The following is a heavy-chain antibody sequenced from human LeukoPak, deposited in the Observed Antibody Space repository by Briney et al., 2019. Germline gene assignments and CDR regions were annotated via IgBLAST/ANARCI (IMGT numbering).Heavy chain of an antibody. CDR3: ARDEKGDYDY. V-gene: IGHV3-48*03. D-gene: IGHD4-17*01. J-gene: IGHJ4*02. CDR1: GFTFSSYE. Sequence: PGGSLRLSCAASGFTFSSYEMNWVRQAPGKGLEWVSYISSSGSTIYYADSVKDRFTISRDNAKNSLYLQMNSLRAEDTAVYYCARDEKGDYDYWGQGTLVTVSS. CDR2: ISSSGSTI.